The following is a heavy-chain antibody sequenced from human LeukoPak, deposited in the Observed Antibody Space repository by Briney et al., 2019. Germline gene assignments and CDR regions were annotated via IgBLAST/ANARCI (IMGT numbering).Heavy chain of an antibody. CDR1: GFALANAW. CDR3: TTPGGSGEGYFDY. CDR2: IKSKTDGGTI. Sequence: GGSLRLSCAASGFALANAWMPWARQAPGEGLEWLGRIKSKTDGGTIDYAAPVGGRFTISRDDSKNTLYLQMNSLKTEYTAVYYCTTPGGSGEGYFDYWGERALVTVSS. V-gene: IGHV3-15*01. D-gene: IGHD3-16*01. J-gene: IGHJ4*02.